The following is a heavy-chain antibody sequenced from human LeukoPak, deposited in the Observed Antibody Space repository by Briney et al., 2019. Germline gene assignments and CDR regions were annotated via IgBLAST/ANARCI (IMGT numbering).Heavy chain of an antibody. Sequence: PPETLSLTCTVSGGSISSYYWSWIRQPPGKGLEWIGYIYYSGSTNYNPSLKSRVTISVDTSKNQFSLKLSSVTAADTAVYYCAGASGYSSGWYADYWGQGTLVTVSS. CDR3: AGASGYSSGWYADY. D-gene: IGHD6-19*01. V-gene: IGHV4-59*01. CDR2: IYYSGST. J-gene: IGHJ4*02. CDR1: GGSISSYY.